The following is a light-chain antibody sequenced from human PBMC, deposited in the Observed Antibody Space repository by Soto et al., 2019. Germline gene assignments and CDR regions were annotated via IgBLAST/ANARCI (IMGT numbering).Light chain of an antibody. Sequence: SALTQPASVSGSPGQSITISCTGTSSDVAGYNYVSWYHQHPNKAPKFMIYDVTNRPSGVSNRFSGSKSGNTASLTISGLQAEDEADYYCSSYTSSSTYVFGTGTKRTVL. V-gene: IGLV2-14*01. J-gene: IGLJ1*01. CDR3: SSYTSSSTYV. CDR1: SSDVAGYNY. CDR2: DVT.